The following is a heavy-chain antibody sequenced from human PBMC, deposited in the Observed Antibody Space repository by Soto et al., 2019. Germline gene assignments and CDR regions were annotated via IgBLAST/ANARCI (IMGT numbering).Heavy chain of an antibody. V-gene: IGHV1-69*13. CDR1: GGTFSSYA. CDR2: IIPIFGTA. D-gene: IGHD3-10*01. Sequence: SVKVSCKASGGTFSSYAISWVRQAPGQGLEWMGGIIPIFGTANYAQKFQGRVTITADESTSTAYMELSSLRSEDTAVYYCARGLKRITMFRGVISHKDPFDYWGQGTLVTVSS. J-gene: IGHJ4*02. CDR3: ARGLKRITMFRGVISHKDPFDY.